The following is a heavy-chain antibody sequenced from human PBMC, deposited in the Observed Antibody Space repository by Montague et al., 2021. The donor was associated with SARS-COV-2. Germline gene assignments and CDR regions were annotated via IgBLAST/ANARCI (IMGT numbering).Heavy chain of an antibody. CDR3: ARWKLYCSGGSCYSNRFDI. Sequence: SETLSLTCTVSGGSISSSSYYWGWIRQPPGKGLEWIGSIYYSGSTYYNPSLKSRVTISVDTSKNQFSLKLSSVTAADTAVYYCARWKLYCSGGSCYSNRFDIWGQGTRVTVSS. J-gene: IGHJ3*02. V-gene: IGHV4-39*01. D-gene: IGHD2-15*01. CDR2: IYYSGST. CDR1: GGSISSSSYY.